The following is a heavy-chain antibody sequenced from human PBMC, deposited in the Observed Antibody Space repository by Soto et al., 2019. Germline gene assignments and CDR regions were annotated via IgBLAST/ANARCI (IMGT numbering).Heavy chain of an antibody. CDR1: GGSISSHY. V-gene: IGHV4-59*11. CDR3: ARDPIAVAYFDY. Sequence: SETLSLTCTVSGGSISSHYWSWIRQPPGKGLEWIGYIYYSGSTYYNPSLKSRVTISVDTSKNQFSLKLSSVTAADTAVYYCARDPIAVAYFDYWGQGTLVTVSS. D-gene: IGHD6-19*01. J-gene: IGHJ4*02. CDR2: IYYSGST.